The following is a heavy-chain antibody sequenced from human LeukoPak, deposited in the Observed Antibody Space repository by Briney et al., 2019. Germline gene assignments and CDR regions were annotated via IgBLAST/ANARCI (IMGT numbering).Heavy chain of an antibody. J-gene: IGHJ4*02. D-gene: IGHD1-26*01. CDR3: ARYSGMGYSPGTYSNS. CDR2: IYYSGIT. V-gene: IGHV4-39*01. Sequence: SETLSLTCTVSGASLSGSSHYFWGWIRQTPGKGLERIGSIYYSGITYYTPSLKSRLTLSVDTSRNHFSLKLSSVSGADTAVYYCARYSGMGYSPGTYSNSWGQGTRVTVSS. CDR1: GASLSGSSHYF.